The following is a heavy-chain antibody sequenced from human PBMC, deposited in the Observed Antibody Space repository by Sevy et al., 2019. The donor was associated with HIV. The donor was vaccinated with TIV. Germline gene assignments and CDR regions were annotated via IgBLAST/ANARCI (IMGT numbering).Heavy chain of an antibody. Sequence: GGSLRLSCAASGFTFSSYDMNWVRQAPGKGLEWVSYISSSSSNIYYADSVKGRFTISRDNAKNSLYVQMNSLRVEDTAVYYCAREGGYSDQGMDVWGQGTTVTVSS. CDR1: GFTFSSYD. CDR2: ISSSSSNI. J-gene: IGHJ6*02. CDR3: AREGGYSDQGMDV. D-gene: IGHD5-12*01. V-gene: IGHV3-48*01.